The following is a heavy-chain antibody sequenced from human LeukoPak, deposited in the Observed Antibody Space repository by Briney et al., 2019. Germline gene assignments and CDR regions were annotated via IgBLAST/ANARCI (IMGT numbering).Heavy chain of an antibody. Sequence: GGSLRLSCAASGFTFSSYAMSWVRQAPGKGLEWVSAISGSGASTFYADSVKGRFTISRDKSNNTLYLQMNSLRAEDTAVYYCAKDYAYYYGSGIGGFDYWGQGTLVTVSS. CDR1: GFTFSSYA. CDR3: AKDYAYYYGSGIGGFDY. V-gene: IGHV3-23*01. CDR2: ISGSGAST. J-gene: IGHJ4*02. D-gene: IGHD3-10*01.